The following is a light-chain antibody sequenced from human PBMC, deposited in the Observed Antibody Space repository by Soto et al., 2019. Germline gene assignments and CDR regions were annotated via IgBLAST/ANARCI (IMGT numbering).Light chain of an antibody. V-gene: IGKV1-39*01. Sequence: DIQMTQSPSTLSGSVGDRVTITCRASQTISSWLAWYQQKPGKAPKLLIYAASTLQSGVPSRFSGSGSGTDFTLTISSLQPEDFATYYCQQSYSTPYTFGQGTRLEIK. CDR2: AAS. CDR1: QTISSW. CDR3: QQSYSTPYT. J-gene: IGKJ5*01.